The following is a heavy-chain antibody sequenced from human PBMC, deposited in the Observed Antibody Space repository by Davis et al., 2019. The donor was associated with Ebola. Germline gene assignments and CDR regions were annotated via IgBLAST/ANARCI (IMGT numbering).Heavy chain of an antibody. CDR3: ARYSDRGSYWYFDL. CDR1: GYTFTSYG. J-gene: IGHJ2*01. CDR2: ISAYNGNT. D-gene: IGHD1-26*01. Sequence: ASVKVSCKASGYTFTSYGISWVRQAPGQGLEWMGWISAYNGNTNYAQKFQGRVTMTEDTSTDTAYMELSRLRSDDTAVYYCARYSDRGSYWYFDLWGRGTLVTVSS. V-gene: IGHV1-18*01.